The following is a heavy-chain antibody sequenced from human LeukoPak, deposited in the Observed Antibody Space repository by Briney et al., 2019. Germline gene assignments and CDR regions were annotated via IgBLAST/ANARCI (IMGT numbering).Heavy chain of an antibody. CDR1: GGSISSAY. J-gene: IGHJ3*02. D-gene: IGHD4-17*01. CDR3: ARVTVTAPDAFDI. CDR2: IYTSGSS. V-gene: IGHV4-4*07. Sequence: PSETLSLTCTVSGGSISSAYWNWIRQPAGKGLEWIGRIYTSGSSNYNPYNPSLKSRVTMSVATPKNQFSLKLSSVTAADTAMYYCARVTVTAPDAFDIWGQGTMVTVSS.